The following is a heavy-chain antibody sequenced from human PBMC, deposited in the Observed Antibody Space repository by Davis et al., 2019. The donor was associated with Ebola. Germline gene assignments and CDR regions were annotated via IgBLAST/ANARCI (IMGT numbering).Heavy chain of an antibody. V-gene: IGHV3-30*02. D-gene: IGHD6-19*01. CDR3: ARDEAKQWLAPFDS. J-gene: IGHJ4*02. Sequence: GESLKISCAASGFTFSTYGMHWVRQAPGKGLEWVAFIRNDGTKEYYVDSVKGRFTISRDNAKSSLYLQLNSLRDDDTAVYYCARDEAKQWLAPFDSWGQGTLVTVSS. CDR2: IRNDGTKE. CDR1: GFTFSTYG.